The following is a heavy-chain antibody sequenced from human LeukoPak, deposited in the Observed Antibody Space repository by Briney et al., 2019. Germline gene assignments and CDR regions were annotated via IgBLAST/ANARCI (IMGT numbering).Heavy chain of an antibody. CDR3: ARGRGDSGSYYADY. J-gene: IGHJ4*02. Sequence: SETLSLTCAVYGGSFSGYYWGWIRQPPGKGLEWIGEINHSGSTNYNPSLKSRVTISVDTSKNQFSLKLSSVTAADTAVYYCARGRGDSGSYYADYWGQGTLVTVSS. CDR1: GGSFSGYY. CDR2: INHSGST. V-gene: IGHV4-34*01. D-gene: IGHD1-26*01.